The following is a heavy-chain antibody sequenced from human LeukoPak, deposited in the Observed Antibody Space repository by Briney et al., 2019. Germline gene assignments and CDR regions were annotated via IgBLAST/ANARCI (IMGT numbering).Heavy chain of an antibody. Sequence: PGGSLRLSCAASGFTVSSNYMSWVRQAPGKGLEWVSVIYSGGSTYYADSVKGRFTISRDNSKNTLYLQMNSLRAEDTAVYYCASTNIAARYYYYYGMDVWGQGTTVTVSS. V-gene: IGHV3-66*01. CDR2: IYSGGST. D-gene: IGHD6-6*01. CDR3: ASTNIAARYYYYYGMDV. CDR1: GFTVSSNY. J-gene: IGHJ6*02.